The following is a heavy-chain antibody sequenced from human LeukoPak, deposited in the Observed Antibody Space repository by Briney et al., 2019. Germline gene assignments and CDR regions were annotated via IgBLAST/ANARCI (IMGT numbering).Heavy chain of an antibody. CDR1: GGSISSGSYY. J-gene: IGHJ3*02. Sequence: SETLSLTCTVSGGSISSGSYYWSWIRQPAGKGLEWIGRIYTSGSTNCNPSLKSRVTISVDTSKNQFSLKLSSVTAADTAVYYCARARRDAFDIWGQGTMVTVSS. V-gene: IGHV4-61*02. CDR3: ARARRDAFDI. CDR2: IYTSGST.